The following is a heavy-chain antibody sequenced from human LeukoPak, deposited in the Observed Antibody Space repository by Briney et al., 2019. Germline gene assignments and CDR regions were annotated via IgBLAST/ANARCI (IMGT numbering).Heavy chain of an antibody. D-gene: IGHD6-13*01. CDR1: GFTFSSHW. CDR2: INSDGSSI. Sequence: GGSLRLSCAASGFTFSSHWMHWVRQAPGKGLVWVSRINSDGSSISYADSVKGRFTISRDNAKNTLYLQMNSLRAEDTAVYYCAKRESIAAAAPFDYWGQGTLVTVSS. V-gene: IGHV3-74*01. CDR3: AKRESIAAAAPFDY. J-gene: IGHJ4*02.